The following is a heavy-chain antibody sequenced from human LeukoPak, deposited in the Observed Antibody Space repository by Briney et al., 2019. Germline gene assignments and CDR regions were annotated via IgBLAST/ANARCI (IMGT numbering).Heavy chain of an antibody. CDR1: GGSFSGYY. D-gene: IGHD3-10*01. Sequence: SETLALTCYLYGGSFSGYYWSWIRQSPGKELEWIGEINQIGNTNYIPSLKSRLTISVDTSKNQFSLKLSSVTAADTAVYYCATTNVLLWFGELSKTAYFDYWGQGTLVTVSS. CDR2: INQIGNT. CDR3: ATTNVLLWFGELSKTAYFDY. V-gene: IGHV4-34*01. J-gene: IGHJ4*02.